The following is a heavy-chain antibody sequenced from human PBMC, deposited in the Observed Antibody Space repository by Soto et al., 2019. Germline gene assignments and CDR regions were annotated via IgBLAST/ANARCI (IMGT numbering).Heavy chain of an antibody. CDR1: GFTFSSYA. CDR3: AKELLRYFDWLPKGDY. CDR2: ISGSGGST. V-gene: IGHV3-23*01. J-gene: IGHJ4*02. Sequence: GGSLRLSCAASGFTFSSYAMSWVRQAPGKGLEWVSAISGSGGSTYYADSVKGRFTISRDNSKNTLYLQMNSLRAEDTAVYYCAKELLRYFDWLPKGDYWGQGTLVTVSS. D-gene: IGHD3-9*01.